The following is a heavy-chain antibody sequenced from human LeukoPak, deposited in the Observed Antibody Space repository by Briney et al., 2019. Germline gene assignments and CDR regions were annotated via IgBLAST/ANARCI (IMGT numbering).Heavy chain of an antibody. J-gene: IGHJ6*04. CDR2: ISSSGSTI. Sequence: GGSLRLSCAASGFTFSSYEMNWVRQAPGKGLEWVSYISSSGSTIYYADSVKGRFTISRDNAKNSLYLQMNSLRAEDTAVYYCARGTYYGDYDYYGMDVWGKGTTVTVPS. D-gene: IGHD3-10*01. V-gene: IGHV3-48*03. CDR1: GFTFSSYE. CDR3: ARGTYYGDYDYYGMDV.